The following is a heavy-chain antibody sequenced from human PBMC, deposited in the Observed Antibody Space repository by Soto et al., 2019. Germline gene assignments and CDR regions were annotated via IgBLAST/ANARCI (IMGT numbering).Heavy chain of an antibody. V-gene: IGHV4-31*03. CDR2: IYYSGST. D-gene: IGHD3-16*01. CDR3: ARAALTRFGTRNYYYYYGMDV. J-gene: IGHJ6*02. Sequence: QVQLQESGPGLVKPSQTLSLTCTVSGGSISSGGYYWSWTRQHPGKGLEWIGYIYYSGSTYYNPSLKSRVTISVDTSKNQFSLKLSSVTAADTAVYYCARAALTRFGTRNYYYYYGMDVWGQGTTVTVSS. CDR1: GGSISSGGYY.